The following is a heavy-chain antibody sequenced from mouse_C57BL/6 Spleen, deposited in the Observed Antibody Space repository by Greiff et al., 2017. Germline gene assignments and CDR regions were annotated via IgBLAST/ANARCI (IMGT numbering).Heavy chain of an antibody. CDR1: GYTFTDYN. J-gene: IGHJ3*01. CDR2: INPNNGGT. Sequence: VQLQQSGPELVKPGASVKIPCKASGYTFTDYNMDWVKQSHGKSLEWIGDINPNNGGTIYNQKFKGKATLTVDKSSSTAYMELRSLTSEDTAVYYCARTLYDGYPAWFAYWGQGTLVTVSA. CDR3: ARTLYDGYPAWFAY. V-gene: IGHV1-18*01. D-gene: IGHD2-3*01.